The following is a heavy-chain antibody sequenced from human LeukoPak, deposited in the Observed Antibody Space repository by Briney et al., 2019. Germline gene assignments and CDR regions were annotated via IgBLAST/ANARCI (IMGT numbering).Heavy chain of an antibody. V-gene: IGHV4-39*07. CDR2: IYYSGST. CDR3: ARASTIRGYNWFNP. D-gene: IGHD5-12*01. J-gene: IGHJ5*02. Sequence: SETLSLTCTVSGGSISSSSYYWGWIRQPPGKGLEWIGSIYYSGSTYYNPSLKSRVTISVDTSKNQFSLKLSSVTAADTAVYYCARASTIRGYNWFNPWGQGTLVTVSS. CDR1: GGSISSSSYY.